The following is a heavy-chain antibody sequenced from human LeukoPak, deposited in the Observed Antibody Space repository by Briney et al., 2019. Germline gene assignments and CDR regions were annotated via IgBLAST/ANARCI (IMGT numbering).Heavy chain of an antibody. J-gene: IGHJ5*01. V-gene: IGHV3-30*04. CDR1: GFIFDNFA. D-gene: IGHD2-15*01. CDR3: ARDRNVVAADFDS. Sequence: GGSLRLSCAASGFIFDNFAIHWVRQAPGRGLEWVSIVSFDGTNNFYGDSVKGRFTVSRDNSNNTVYLHMNSLRPDDTAVYFCARDRNVVAADFDSWGQGTLVTVSS. CDR2: VSFDGTNN.